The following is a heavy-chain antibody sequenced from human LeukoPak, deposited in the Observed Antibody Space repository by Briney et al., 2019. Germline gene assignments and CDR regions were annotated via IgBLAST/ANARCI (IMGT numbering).Heavy chain of an antibody. J-gene: IGHJ4*02. V-gene: IGHV4-38-2*02. Sequence: SETLSLTCSVSDYSISSGYYWGWIRQPPGKGLEWIGSMEWIGSIYHSGSAYYNPSLKCRVTISVDTSKNQFSLKLSSVTAADTAVYYCARGPPKGHDDSSDYYVPACFDYWGQGTLVTVSS. CDR2: IYHSGSA. CDR1: DYSISSGYY. D-gene: IGHD3-22*01. CDR3: ARGPPKGHDDSSDYYVPACFDY.